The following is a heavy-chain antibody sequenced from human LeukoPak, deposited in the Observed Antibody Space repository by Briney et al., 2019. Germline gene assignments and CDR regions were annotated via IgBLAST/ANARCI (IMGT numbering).Heavy chain of an antibody. V-gene: IGHV3-23*01. CDR1: GFTFSSYA. CDR3: AEEPPYVGQLAPSVAWGHFDH. D-gene: IGHD6-6*01. J-gene: IGHJ4*02. CDR2: ISGSGGST. Sequence: GESLRLSCAASGFTFSSYAMSWVRQAPGKGLEWVSAISGSGGSTYYADSVKGRFTISRDNSKNTLYLQMNSLRAEDTAVYYCAEEPPYVGQLAPSVAWGHFDHWGQGTLVTVSS.